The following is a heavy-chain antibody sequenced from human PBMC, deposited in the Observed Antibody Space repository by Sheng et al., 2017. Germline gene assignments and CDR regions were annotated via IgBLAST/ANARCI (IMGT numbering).Heavy chain of an antibody. Sequence: QIQLVQSGAEVKIPGASVKVSCEASGYTFTSYSIGWVRQAPGQGLEWMGGINPYNDNTKDAHKFQGRVTLTTDTSTSTAYMELRSLRSDDTAVYYCARESHYYGDYEGEKFDYWGPGTLVTVSS. CDR3: ARESHYYGDYEGEKFDY. V-gene: IGHV1-18*01. D-gene: IGHD4-17*01. CDR1: GYTFTSYS. J-gene: IGHJ4*02. CDR2: INPYNDNT.